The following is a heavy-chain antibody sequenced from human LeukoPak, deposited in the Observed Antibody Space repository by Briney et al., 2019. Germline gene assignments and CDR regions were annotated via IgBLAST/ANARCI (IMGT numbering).Heavy chain of an antibody. Sequence: SVKVSCKASGGTFSSYAISWVRQAPGQGLEWMGRIIPIFGIANYAQKFQGRVTITADKSTSTAYMELSSLRSEDAAVYYCARGGSLGNYFDYWGQGTLVTVSS. D-gene: IGHD1-26*01. CDR2: IIPIFGIA. J-gene: IGHJ4*02. V-gene: IGHV1-69*04. CDR1: GGTFSSYA. CDR3: ARGGSLGNYFDY.